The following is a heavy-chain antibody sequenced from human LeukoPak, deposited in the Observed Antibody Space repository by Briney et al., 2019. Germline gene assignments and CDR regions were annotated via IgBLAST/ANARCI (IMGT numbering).Heavy chain of an antibody. CDR2: ISGSGGST. D-gene: IGHD3-10*01. CDR1: GFTFSSYA. V-gene: IGHV3-23*01. CDR3: AKAYSYGSGSFYKTFDY. Sequence: GGSLRLSCAASGFTFSSYAMSWVRQAPGKGLEWVSAISGSGGSTYYADSVKGRFTISRDNSKNTLYLQMNSLRAEDTALYYCAKAYSYGSGSFYKTFDYWGQGTLVTVSS. J-gene: IGHJ4*02.